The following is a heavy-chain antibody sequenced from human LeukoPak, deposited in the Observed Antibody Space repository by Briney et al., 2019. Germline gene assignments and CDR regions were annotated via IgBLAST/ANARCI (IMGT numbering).Heavy chain of an antibody. CDR2: IYYGGST. D-gene: IGHD6-13*01. CDR3: ARNLGGSSWVFDY. J-gene: IGHJ4*02. V-gene: IGHV4-59*01. CDR1: GGSISSYY. Sequence: SETLSLTCTVSGGSISSYYWSWIRQPPGKGLEWIGYIYYGGSTNYNPSLKSRATISVDTSKNQFSLKLSSVTAADTAVYYCARNLGGSSWVFDYWGQGTLVTVSS.